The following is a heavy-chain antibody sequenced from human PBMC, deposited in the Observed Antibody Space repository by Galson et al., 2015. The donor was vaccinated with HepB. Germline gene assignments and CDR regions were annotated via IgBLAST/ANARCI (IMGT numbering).Heavy chain of an antibody. CDR2: INPNSGGT. Sequence: SVKVSCKASGGTFSSYAISWVRQAPGQGLEWMGWINPNSGGTNYAQKFQGWVTMTRDTSISTAYMELSRLRSGDTAVYYCARGTYDSSGPGGYWGQGTLVTVSS. CDR3: ARGTYDSSGPGGY. CDR1: GGTFSSYA. D-gene: IGHD3-22*01. J-gene: IGHJ4*02. V-gene: IGHV1-2*04.